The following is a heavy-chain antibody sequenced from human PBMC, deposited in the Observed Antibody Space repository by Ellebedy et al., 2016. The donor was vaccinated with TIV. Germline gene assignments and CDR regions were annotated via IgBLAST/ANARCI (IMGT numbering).Heavy chain of an antibody. CDR3: ANMAWGNEDYSVDS. D-gene: IGHD2-21*01. CDR2: ISCDGGKK. J-gene: IGHJ5*01. CDR1: GFTFSNYT. V-gene: IGHV3-30-3*01. Sequence: GESLKISXAASGFTFSNYTMHWVRQAPGMGLDWVALISCDGGKKYFAESAKGRFTISRDNSKNTLYLQLNSLRGEDTAVYYCANMAWGNEDYSVDSWGQGTLVTVSS.